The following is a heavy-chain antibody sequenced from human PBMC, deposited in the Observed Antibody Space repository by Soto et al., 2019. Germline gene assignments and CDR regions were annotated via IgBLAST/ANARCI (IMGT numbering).Heavy chain of an antibody. J-gene: IGHJ4*01. V-gene: IGHV4-38-2*02. D-gene: IGHD6-19*01. CDR2: IYHVGTT. CDR1: GYSISSGSC. CDR3: SRVHVMVVAGSTFDD. Sequence: SETMSLSCTVSGYSISSGSCWAWIRQAPGKGPEWMASIYHVGTTFYNTSLTSRPTISIDTANNQFSQKLTSVTAADSAVYYCSRVHVMVVAGSTFDDGGHGSLVTVSS.